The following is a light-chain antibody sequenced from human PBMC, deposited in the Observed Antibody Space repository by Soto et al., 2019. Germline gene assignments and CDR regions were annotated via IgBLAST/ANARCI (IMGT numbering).Light chain of an antibody. CDR2: GAS. Sequence: ELVMTQSPATLSVSPGERVTLSCRASQSVSDNLAWYQQKPGQAPRLLIYGASTRATGIPARFSGSGSGTQFPLTISSLQSEDFALYYCQQSNNWPYTFGQGTKLEIK. CDR3: QQSNNWPYT. V-gene: IGKV3-15*01. J-gene: IGKJ2*01. CDR1: QSVSDN.